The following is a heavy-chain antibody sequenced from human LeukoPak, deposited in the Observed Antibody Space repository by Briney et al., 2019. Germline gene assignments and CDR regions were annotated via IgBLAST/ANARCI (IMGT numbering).Heavy chain of an antibody. CDR2: IYAFSGLT. CDR3: VRYRVTFGGIIPFNYGMDV. V-gene: IGHV1-18*01. D-gene: IGHD3-16*01. Sequence: GASVKVSCRTSGYTFTDNGISWVRQTAAQGLEWMGWIYAFSGLTDYAPKFRDRVTLTTDSSTSTAYMELRSLRSDDTAVYYCVRYRVTFGGIIPFNYGMDVWGQGTTVTVSS. J-gene: IGHJ6*02. CDR1: GYTFTDNG.